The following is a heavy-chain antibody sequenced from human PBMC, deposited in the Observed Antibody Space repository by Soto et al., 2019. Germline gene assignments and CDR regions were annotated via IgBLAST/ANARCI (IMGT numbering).Heavy chain of an antibody. D-gene: IGHD2-2*01. Sequence: SETLSLTCSVSGDSVTSGDYYWSWIRQPPGKGLEWIGYIYSSGTTNYNPSLKSRVSISVDTSKNQVSLKLSSVTVADTAVYYCARSYTTTWTSWGPWGQGTLVTVSS. V-gene: IGHV4-61*08. CDR3: ARSYTTTWTSWGP. CDR2: IYSSGTT. J-gene: IGHJ5*02. CDR1: GDSVTSGDYY.